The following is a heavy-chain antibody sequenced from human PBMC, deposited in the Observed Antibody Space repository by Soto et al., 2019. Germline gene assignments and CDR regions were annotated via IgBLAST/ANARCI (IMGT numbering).Heavy chain of an antibody. V-gene: IGHV3-53*01. CDR1: GFTVTINY. D-gene: IGHD6-13*01. CDR2: IYSGGTI. CDR3: AKGDSSRSYFDF. J-gene: IGHJ4*02. Sequence: GGSLRLSCAVSGFTVTINYMSWVRQAPGKGLEWVSVIYSGGTIYYADSVKGRFTISRDTSKNTLYLQMNSLRGDDTAVYYCAKGDSSRSYFDFWGQGTLVTVSS.